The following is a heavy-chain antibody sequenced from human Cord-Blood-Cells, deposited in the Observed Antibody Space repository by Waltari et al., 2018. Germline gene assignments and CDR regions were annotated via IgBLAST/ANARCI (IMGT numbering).Heavy chain of an antibody. D-gene: IGHD3-3*01. V-gene: IGHV3-21*01. CDR2: ISSSSSYI. CDR3: ARDYDFWSGYPDD. CDR1: GFTFSSYS. Sequence: EVQLVESGGGLVKPGGSLRLSCAASGFTFSSYSMNWVRQAPGKGLEWVSSISSSSSYIYYADSVKGRFTISRDNAKNSLYLQMNSLRAEDTAVYYCARDYDFWSGYPDDWGQGTLVTVSS. J-gene: IGHJ4*02.